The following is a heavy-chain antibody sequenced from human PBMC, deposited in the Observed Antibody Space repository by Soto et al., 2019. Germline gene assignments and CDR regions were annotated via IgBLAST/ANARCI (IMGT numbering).Heavy chain of an antibody. CDR2: ISGSGGST. J-gene: IGHJ1*01. Sequence: GGSLRLSCAASGFTFSSYAMSWVRQAPGKGLEWVSAISGSGGSTYYADSVKGRFTISRDNSKNTLYLQMNSLRAEDTGVYYCAKVLSSSWYPLYFQHWGQGTLVTVSS. D-gene: IGHD6-13*01. CDR3: AKVLSSSWYPLYFQH. V-gene: IGHV3-23*01. CDR1: GFTFSSYA.